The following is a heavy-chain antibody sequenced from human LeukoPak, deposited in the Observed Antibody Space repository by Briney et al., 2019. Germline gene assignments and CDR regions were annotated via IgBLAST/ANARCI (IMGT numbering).Heavy chain of an antibody. CDR3: ARGLLSGSLDFDY. J-gene: IGHJ4*02. V-gene: IGHV1-69*06. Sequence: SVKVSCKASGGTFSSYAISWVRQAPGQGLEWMGGIIPIFGTANYAQKFQGRVTITADISTSTAYMELSSLRSEDTAVYYCARGLLSGSLDFDYWGQGTLVTVSS. CDR1: GGTFSSYA. CDR2: IIPIFGTA. D-gene: IGHD1-26*01.